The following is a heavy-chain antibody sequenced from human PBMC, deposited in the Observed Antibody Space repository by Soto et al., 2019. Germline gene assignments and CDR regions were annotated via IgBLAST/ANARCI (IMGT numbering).Heavy chain of an antibody. Sequence: TLSLTCTVSGGSISSGGYYWSWIRQHPRKGLEWIGYIYYSGSTYYNPSLKSRVTISVDTSKNQFSLKLSSVTAADTAVYYCAGEIRHGGDSATFDYWGQGTLVTVSS. J-gene: IGHJ4*02. CDR1: GGSISSGGYY. CDR3: AGEIRHGGDSATFDY. D-gene: IGHD2-21*02. CDR2: IYYSGST. V-gene: IGHV4-31*03.